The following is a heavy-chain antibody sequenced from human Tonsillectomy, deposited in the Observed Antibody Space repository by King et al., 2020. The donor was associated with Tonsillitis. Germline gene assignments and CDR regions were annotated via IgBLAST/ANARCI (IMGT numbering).Heavy chain of an antibody. D-gene: IGHD4-17*01. Sequence: QLQESGPGLVQPSETLSLNCSVSGGSISSYYWSWIRQPPGKGLEWIGYIYHSGSTNYNPSLKRRVSISVDTSKNQFSLKLSFVTAADTAVYYWARTRDGDYQPYFYFDYWGQGTLVTVSS. J-gene: IGHJ4*02. CDR3: ARTRDGDYQPYFYFDY. CDR1: GGSISSYY. CDR2: IYHSGST. V-gene: IGHV4-59*01.